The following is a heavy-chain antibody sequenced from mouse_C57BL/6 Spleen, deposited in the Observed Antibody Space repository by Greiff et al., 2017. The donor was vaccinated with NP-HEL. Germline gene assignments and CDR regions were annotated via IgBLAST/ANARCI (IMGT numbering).Heavy chain of an antibody. J-gene: IGHJ4*01. Sequence: EVKLQESVAELVRPGASVKLSCTASGFNIKNTYMHWVKQRPEQGLEWIGRIDPANGNTKYAPKFQGKATITADTSSNTAYLQLSSLTSEDTAIDYCASPMVTTAYYYAMDYWGQGTSVTVSS. D-gene: IGHD2-2*01. V-gene: IGHV14-3*01. CDR3: ASPMVTTAYYYAMDY. CDR2: IDPANGNT. CDR1: GFNIKNTY.